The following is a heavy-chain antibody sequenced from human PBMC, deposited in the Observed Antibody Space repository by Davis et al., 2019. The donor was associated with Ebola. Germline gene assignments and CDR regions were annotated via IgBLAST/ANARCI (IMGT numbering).Heavy chain of an antibody. Sequence: PSETLSLTCTVSGGSISSGDYYWSWIRQPPGKGLEWIGYIYYSGSTNYNPSLKSRVTISVDTSKNQFSLKLSSVTAADTAVYYCARTIAAAGDDAFDIWGQGTMVTVSS. CDR3: ARTIAAAGDDAFDI. V-gene: IGHV4-61*08. D-gene: IGHD6-13*01. CDR2: IYYSGST. CDR1: GGSISSGDYY. J-gene: IGHJ3*02.